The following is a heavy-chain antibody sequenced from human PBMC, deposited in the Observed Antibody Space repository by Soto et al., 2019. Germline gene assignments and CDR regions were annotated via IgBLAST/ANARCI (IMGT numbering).Heavy chain of an antibody. J-gene: IGHJ6*02. Sequence: SGPTLFNPTETLTLTVTVSGFSLTTGKMGVSWMRQPPGHPLEWLAHIFSDNERSYSTSLQGRLTISKYTSGSQVVLSMTNVDPVDTATYYCARMKVDSYQFYYAMDVWGQGTTVTVSS. D-gene: IGHD3-9*01. CDR1: GFSLTTGKMG. V-gene: IGHV2-26*01. CDR3: ARMKVDSYQFYYAMDV. CDR2: IFSDNER.